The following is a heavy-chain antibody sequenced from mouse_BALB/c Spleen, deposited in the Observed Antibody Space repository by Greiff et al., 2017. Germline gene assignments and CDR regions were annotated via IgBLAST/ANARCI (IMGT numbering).Heavy chain of an antibody. CDR2: ISSGSSTI. D-gene: IGHD2-1*01. CDR3: ARYGKEGYFDY. Sequence: EVQLQESGGGLVQPGGSRKLSCAASGFTFSSFGMHWFRQAPEKGLEWVAYISSGSSTIYYADTVKGRFTISRDNPKNTLFLQMTSLRSEDTAMYYCARYGKEGYFDYWGQGTTLTVSS. J-gene: IGHJ2*01. CDR1: GFTFSSFG. V-gene: IGHV5-17*02.